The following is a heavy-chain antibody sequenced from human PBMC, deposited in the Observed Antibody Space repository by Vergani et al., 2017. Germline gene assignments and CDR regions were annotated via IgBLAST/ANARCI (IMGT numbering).Heavy chain of an antibody. CDR2: ISYDGSNK. Sequence: QVQLVESGGGVVQPGRSLRLSCAASGFTFSSYAMHWVRQAPGKGLEWVAVISYDGSNKYYADSVKGRFTISRDNSKNTLYLQMNSLRAEDTAVYYCAKDQFTYFDYWGQGTLVTVSS. J-gene: IGHJ4*02. CDR1: GFTFSSYA. V-gene: IGHV3-30-3*01. CDR3: AKDQFTYFDY.